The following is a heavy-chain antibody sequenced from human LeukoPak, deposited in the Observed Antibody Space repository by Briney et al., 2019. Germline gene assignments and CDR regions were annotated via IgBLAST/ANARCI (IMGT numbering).Heavy chain of an antibody. CDR3: AREVYSSGWYGGYFDY. J-gene: IGHJ4*02. D-gene: IGHD6-19*01. Sequence: GGSLRLSCAVSGLTFNNYAMSWVRQAPGKGLEWVAVIWYDGSNKYYADSVKGRFTISRDNSKNTLYLQMNSLRAEDTAVYYCAREVYSSGWYGGYFDYWGQGTLVTVSS. V-gene: IGHV3-33*08. CDR2: IWYDGSNK. CDR1: GLTFNNYA.